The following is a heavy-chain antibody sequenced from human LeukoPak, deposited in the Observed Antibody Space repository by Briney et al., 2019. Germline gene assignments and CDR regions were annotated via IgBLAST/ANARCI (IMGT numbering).Heavy chain of an antibody. CDR2: ISGSGGST. CDR3: AKDQIYGSGSYPSPLFDY. Sequence: PGGSLRLSCAASGFTFSSYAMSWVRQAPGKGLEWVSAISGSGGSTYYADSVKGRFTISRDNSKNTLYLQMNSLRAEDTAVYYCAKDQIYGSGSYPSPLFDYWGQGTLVTVSS. D-gene: IGHD3-10*01. CDR1: GFTFSSYA. J-gene: IGHJ4*02. V-gene: IGHV3-23*01.